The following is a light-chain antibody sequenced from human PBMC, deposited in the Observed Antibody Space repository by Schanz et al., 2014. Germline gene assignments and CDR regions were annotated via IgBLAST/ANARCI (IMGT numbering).Light chain of an antibody. CDR1: SSDVGGYNY. J-gene: IGLJ1*01. Sequence: QSALTQPPSASGSAGQSVTISCTGTSSDVGGYNYVSWYQHHPGKAPKLMIYEVSKRPSGVPDRFSGSKSGNTASLTVSGLQAEDEADYYCTSYAGSNNFGVFGTGTKLTVL. CDR3: TSYAGSNNFGV. CDR2: EVS. V-gene: IGLV2-8*01.